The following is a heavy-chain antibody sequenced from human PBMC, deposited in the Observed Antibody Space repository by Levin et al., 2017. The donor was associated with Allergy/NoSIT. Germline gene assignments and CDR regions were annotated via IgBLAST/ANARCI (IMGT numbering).Heavy chain of an antibody. J-gene: IGHJ6*02. CDR2: ISSSSSYI. Sequence: GGSLRLSCAASGFTFSSYSMNWVRQAPGKGLEWVSSISSSSSYIYYADSVKGRFTISRDNAKNSLYLHMNSLRAEDTAVYYCARELQSVSGSYVHDGMDVWGQGTTVTVSS. CDR1: GFTFSSYS. D-gene: IGHD1-26*01. V-gene: IGHV3-21*01. CDR3: ARELQSVSGSYVHDGMDV.